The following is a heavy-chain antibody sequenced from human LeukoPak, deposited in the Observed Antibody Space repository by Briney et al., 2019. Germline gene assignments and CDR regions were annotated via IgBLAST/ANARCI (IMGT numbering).Heavy chain of an antibody. D-gene: IGHD2/OR15-2a*01. CDR2: INPSGGST. V-gene: IGHV1-46*01. CDR3: ARPGSMASAPFFDY. Sequence: ASVKVSCKASGYTFTSYDINWVRQATGQGLEWMGIINPSGGSTSYAQKFQGRVTMTRDTSTSTVYMELSSLRSEDTAVYYCARPGSMASAPFFDYWGQGTLVTVSS. CDR1: GYTFTSYD. J-gene: IGHJ4*02.